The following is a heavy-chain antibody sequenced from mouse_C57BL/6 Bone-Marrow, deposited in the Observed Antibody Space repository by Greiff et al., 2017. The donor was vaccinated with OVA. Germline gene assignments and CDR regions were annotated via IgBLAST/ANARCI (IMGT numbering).Heavy chain of an antibody. J-gene: IGHJ1*03. CDR2: IDPSDSYT. CDR1: GYTFTSYW. D-gene: IGHD1-3*01. V-gene: IGHV1-69*01. CDR3: AQVRSGGYFDV. Sequence: QVQLKEPGAELVMPGASVKLSCKASGYTFTSYWMHWVKQRPGQGLEWIGEIDPSDSYTNYNQKFKGKSTLTVDKSSSTAYMQLSSLTSEDSAVYYCAQVRSGGYFDVWGTGTTVTVSS.